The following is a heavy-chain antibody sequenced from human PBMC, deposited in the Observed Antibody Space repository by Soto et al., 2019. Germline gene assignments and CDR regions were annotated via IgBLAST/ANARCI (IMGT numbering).Heavy chain of an antibody. V-gene: IGHV3-7*01. CDR3: ARVIGLGADY. J-gene: IGHJ4*02. CDR1: GFTFSSYW. Sequence: EVRLVESGGGLVQPGGSLRLSCAASGFTFSSYWMSWVRQAPGKGLEWVANIKQDGREKYYVDSVKGRFTISRDNSKNSLYLQMNSLRAEDTAVYYSARVIGLGADYWGQGTLVTVSS. D-gene: IGHD3-16*01. CDR2: IKQDGREK.